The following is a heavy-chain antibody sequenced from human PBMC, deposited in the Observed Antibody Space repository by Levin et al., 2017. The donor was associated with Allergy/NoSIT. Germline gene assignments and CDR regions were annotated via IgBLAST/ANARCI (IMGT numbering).Heavy chain of an antibody. CDR3: ARGRISGGRHDVFDM. CDR2: INHSGTT. D-gene: IGHD5-12*01. CDR1: GGSFSGYY. J-gene: IGHJ3*02. Sequence: SETLSLTCAVYGGSFSGYYWSWIRQPPGKGLEWIGEINHSGTTNYNPSLKSRVTISIDTSKSQFSLKLSFVTAADTAVYYCARGRISGGRHDVFDMWGQGTLVTVSP. V-gene: IGHV4-34*01.